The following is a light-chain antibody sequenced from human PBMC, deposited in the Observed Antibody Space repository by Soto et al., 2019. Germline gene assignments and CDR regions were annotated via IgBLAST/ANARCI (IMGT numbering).Light chain of an antibody. CDR1: SSNIGSNY. Sequence: QSVLTQPPSASGTPGQRVTISCSGSSSNIGSNYVVWYQHLPGTAPKLLIYRNNQRPSGVPDRFSGSKSGTSASLAISGLRSEDETDYYCAAWDASLSGVVFGGGTKLTVL. J-gene: IGLJ2*01. V-gene: IGLV1-47*01. CDR3: AAWDASLSGVV. CDR2: RNN.